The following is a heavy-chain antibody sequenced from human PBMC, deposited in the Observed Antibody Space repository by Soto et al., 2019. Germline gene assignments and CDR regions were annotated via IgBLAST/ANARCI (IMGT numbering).Heavy chain of an antibody. CDR2: IYWNNDK. V-gene: IGHV2-5*01. D-gene: IGHD5-12*01. CDR3: VHRLANIVATEYYFDS. J-gene: IGHJ4*02. CDR1: GFSLSTRRVG. Sequence: SGPKLGNHKQSLTLACSFWGFSLSTRRVGVGWIRQPPGKALGWLALIYWNNDKRYSPSLKSRLTITKDTSKNQVVLTMTNMDPVDTATYYCVHRLANIVATEYYFDSWGQGTLVTVSS.